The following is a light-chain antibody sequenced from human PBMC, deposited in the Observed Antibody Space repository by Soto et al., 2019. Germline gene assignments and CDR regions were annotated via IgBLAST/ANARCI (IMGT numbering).Light chain of an antibody. CDR3: CSYTSSSTPWV. V-gene: IGLV2-14*01. Sequence: QSALTQPASVSGSPGQSITISCTGTSSDVGGYDYVSWYQQHPGKVPKLMIYEVSNRPSGISHRFSGSKSGNTASLTISGLQADDEADYYCCSYTSSSTPWVFGGGTKVTVL. CDR1: SSDVGGYDY. J-gene: IGLJ3*02. CDR2: EVS.